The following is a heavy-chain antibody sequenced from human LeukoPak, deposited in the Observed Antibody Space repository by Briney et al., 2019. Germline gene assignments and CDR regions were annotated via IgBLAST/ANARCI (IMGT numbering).Heavy chain of an antibody. V-gene: IGHV1-69*13. CDR2: IIPIFGTA. D-gene: IGHD3-3*01. CDR3: ARGWSGYYEPYYYYYYMDV. J-gene: IGHJ6*03. Sequence: VASVKVSCKASGGTFSSYAISWVRQAPGQGLEWMGGIIPIFGTANYAQKFQGRVTITADESTSTAYMELSSLRSEDTAVYYCARGWSGYYEPYYYYYYMDVWGKGTTVTVSS. CDR1: GGTFSSYA.